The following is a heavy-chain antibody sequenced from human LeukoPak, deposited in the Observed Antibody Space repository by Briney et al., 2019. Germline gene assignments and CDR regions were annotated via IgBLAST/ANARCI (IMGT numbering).Heavy chain of an antibody. CDR1: GGSISSYY. CDR3: ARGWCPHCYGMGD. D-gene: IGHD6-19*01. J-gene: IGHJ6*04. CDR2: IYYSGST. V-gene: IGHV4-59*01. Sequence: SETLSLTCTVSGGSISSYYWSWIRQPPGKGLEWIGYIYYSGSTNYNPSLKSRVSMSVDTSNTSKNQVSLKLTSVTAADTAVYYCARGWCPHCYGMGDWGKGTTVTVSS.